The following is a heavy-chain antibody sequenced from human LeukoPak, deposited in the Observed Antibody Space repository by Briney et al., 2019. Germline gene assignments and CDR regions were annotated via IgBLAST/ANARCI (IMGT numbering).Heavy chain of an antibody. CDR2: IYYSGST. CDR3: ARTYSSGWYISPDY. D-gene: IGHD6-19*01. Sequence: PSETLSLTCTVSGGSISSSSYYWGWIRQPPGKGREWIGSIYYSGSTYYNPSLKSRVTISVDTSKNQFSLKLSSVTAADTAVYYCARTYSSGWYISPDYWGQGTLVTVSS. CDR1: GGSISSSSYY. J-gene: IGHJ4*02. V-gene: IGHV4-39*01.